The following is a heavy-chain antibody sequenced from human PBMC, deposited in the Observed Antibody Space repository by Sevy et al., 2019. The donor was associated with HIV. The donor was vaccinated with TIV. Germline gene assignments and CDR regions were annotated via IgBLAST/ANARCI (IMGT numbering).Heavy chain of an antibody. Sequence: GGSLRLSCAASGFTVSSNYMSWVRQAPGKGLEWVSVIYSGGSTYYADSVKGRFTISRDNSKNTLYLQMNSLRAEDTAVYYCARDHDDSSGYPTRVWGQGTMVTVSS. CDR1: GFTVSSNY. J-gene: IGHJ3*01. CDR3: ARDHDDSSGYPTRV. CDR2: IYSGGST. D-gene: IGHD3-22*01. V-gene: IGHV3-53*01.